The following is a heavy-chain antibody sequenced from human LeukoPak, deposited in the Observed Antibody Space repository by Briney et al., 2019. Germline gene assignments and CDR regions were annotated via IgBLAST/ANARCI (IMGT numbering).Heavy chain of an antibody. Sequence: GGSLRLSCAASGFTFSSYAMSWVRQAPGKGLEWVSAISGSDRSTFYADSVKGRFTISRDNSKNTLYLQMNSLRAEDTAVYYCAKGLGGTLYCFDYWGQGTLVTVSS. CDR2: ISGSDRST. CDR3: AKGLGGTLYCFDY. D-gene: IGHD1-14*01. J-gene: IGHJ4*02. V-gene: IGHV3-23*01. CDR1: GFTFSSYA.